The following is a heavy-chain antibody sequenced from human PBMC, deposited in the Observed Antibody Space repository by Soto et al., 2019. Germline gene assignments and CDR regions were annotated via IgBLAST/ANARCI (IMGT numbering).Heavy chain of an antibody. CDR3: ARVGDGAKEMTTRYGMDV. D-gene: IGHD3-16*01. CDR2: IYYTGST. J-gene: IGHJ6*02. Sequence: QVQLQESGPGLVKPSQTLSLTCTVSAGSIRSGDYYWSWIRQPPGKGLEWIGYIYYTGSTYYSPSLKSRVTMSVDTSFNEFSLKLTSVTAADTAVYYCARVGDGAKEMTTRYGMDVWGRGTTVTVSS. CDR1: AGSIRSGDYY. V-gene: IGHV4-30-4*01.